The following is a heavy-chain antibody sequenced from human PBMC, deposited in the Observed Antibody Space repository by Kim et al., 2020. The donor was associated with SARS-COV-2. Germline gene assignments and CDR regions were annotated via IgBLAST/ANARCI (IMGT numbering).Heavy chain of an antibody. Sequence: ASVKVSCKVSGYTLTELSMHWVRQAPGKGLEWMGGFDPEDGETIYAQKFQGRVTMTEDTSTDTAYMELSSLRSEDTAVYYCATGPGIVVAGWLDPWGQGTLVTVSS. D-gene: IGHD6-19*01. J-gene: IGHJ5*02. CDR1: GYTLTELS. CDR3: ATGPGIVVAGWLDP. CDR2: FDPEDGET. V-gene: IGHV1-24*01.